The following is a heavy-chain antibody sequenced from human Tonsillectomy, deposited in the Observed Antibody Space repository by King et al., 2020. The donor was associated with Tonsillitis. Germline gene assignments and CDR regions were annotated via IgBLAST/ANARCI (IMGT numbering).Heavy chain of an antibody. CDR1: GFTFDDYA. V-gene: IGHV3-9*01. CDR3: AKAYYGDYGNDAFDI. CDR2: ISWNSGSI. D-gene: IGHD4-17*01. J-gene: IGHJ3*02. Sequence: VQLVESGGGLVQPGRSLRLSCAASGFTFDDYAMHWVRQAPGKGLEWVSGISWNSGSIGYADSVKGRFTISRDNAKNSLYLQMNSLRAEDTALYDCAKAYYGDYGNDAFDIWGQGTMVTVSS.